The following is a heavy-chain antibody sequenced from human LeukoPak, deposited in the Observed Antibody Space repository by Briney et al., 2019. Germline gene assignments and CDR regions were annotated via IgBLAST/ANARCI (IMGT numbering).Heavy chain of an antibody. D-gene: IGHD5-18*01. J-gene: IGHJ4*02. CDR1: GGTFSSYA. V-gene: IGHV1-69*06. CDR3: AVLGGYNYASEYFDS. CDR2: IIPIFGTA. Sequence: GASVKVSCKASGGTFSSYAISWVRQAPGQGLEWMGGIIPIFGTANYAQKFQGRVTITADKSTSTAYMELSSLRSEDTAVYYCAVLGGYNYASEYFDSWGQGTLVTVSS.